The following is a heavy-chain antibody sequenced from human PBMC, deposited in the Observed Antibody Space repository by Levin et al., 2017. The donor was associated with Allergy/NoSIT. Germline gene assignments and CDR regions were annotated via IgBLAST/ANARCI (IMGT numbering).Heavy chain of an antibody. J-gene: IGHJ6*02. CDR2: IKQDGSEK. CDR1: GFTFSSYW. D-gene: IGHD1-26*01. CDR3: ARDTGGEGSYHYYYYGMDV. V-gene: IGHV3-7*01. Sequence: GESLKISCAASGFTFSSYWMSWVRQAPGKGLEWVANIKQDGSEKYYVDSVKGRFTISRDNAKNSLYLQMNSLRAEDTAVYYCARDTGGEGSYHYYYYGMDVWGQGTTVTVSS.